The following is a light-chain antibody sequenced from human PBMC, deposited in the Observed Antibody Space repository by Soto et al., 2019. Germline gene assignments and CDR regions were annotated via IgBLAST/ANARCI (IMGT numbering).Light chain of an antibody. Sequence: EIVMTQSPATLSVSPGEGATLSCRASQSISSNLAWYQQKPGQAPRLLITRASTMATGVAARISGSGSGTEFTLTISRLQSEDFAVYYCQQYNNWPWTFGQGTKVEIK. V-gene: IGKV3-15*01. CDR2: RAS. J-gene: IGKJ1*01. CDR1: QSISSN. CDR3: QQYNNWPWT.